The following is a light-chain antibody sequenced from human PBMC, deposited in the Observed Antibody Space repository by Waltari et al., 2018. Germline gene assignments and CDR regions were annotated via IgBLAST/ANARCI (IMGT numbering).Light chain of an antibody. CDR1: HSVLYSSNNRNY. Sequence: ILLNQSPASLHVSLAQRATLTCPSSHSVLYSSNNRNYLAWYQQKPGRPPKVLIYWASTRESGVPDRFSGSGSGTDFTLTISSLQAEDVAVYYCQQYYSSPPTFGGGTKVEIK. CDR2: WAS. J-gene: IGKJ4*01. V-gene: IGKV4-1*01. CDR3: QQYYSSPPT.